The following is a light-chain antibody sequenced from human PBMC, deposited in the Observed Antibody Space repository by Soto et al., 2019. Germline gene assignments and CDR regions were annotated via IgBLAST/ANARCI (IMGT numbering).Light chain of an antibody. J-gene: IGKJ5*01. Sequence: EIVLTQSPGTLSLSPGERATLSCRASQSISNNYLAWDQQKPGQAPRFIIYGASTRATGIPDRFSGSGSGTDFTLTVSRLEPEDFAVYYCQQYGSSPLITFGQGTRLEIK. V-gene: IGKV3-20*01. CDR2: GAS. CDR3: QQYGSSPLIT. CDR1: QSISNNY.